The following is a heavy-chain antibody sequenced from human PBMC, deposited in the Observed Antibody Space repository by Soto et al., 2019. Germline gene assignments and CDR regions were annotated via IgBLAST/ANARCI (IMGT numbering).Heavy chain of an antibody. CDR2: IIPIFGTA. D-gene: IGHD2-2*01. J-gene: IGHJ6*02. CDR3: AREGLVLVPTTVNSDYYYYAMDV. Sequence: GASVKVSCKASGGTFSSYAISWVRQAPGQGLEWMGGIIPIFGTANYAQKFQGRVTITADESTSTAYMELSSLRSEDTAVYYCAREGLVLVPTTVNSDYYYYAMDVWGQGTTVT. V-gene: IGHV1-69*13. CDR1: GGTFSSYA.